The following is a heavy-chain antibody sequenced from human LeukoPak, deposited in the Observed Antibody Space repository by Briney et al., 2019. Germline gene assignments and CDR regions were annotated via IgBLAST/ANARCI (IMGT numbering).Heavy chain of an antibody. CDR2: MSGSGGDT. CDR1: GFTFSSFA. Sequence: GGSLRLSCAASGFTFSSFALSWVRQAPGKGMEWVSGMSGSGGDTYYADSVKGRFTISRDNSRNTLYLQMNTLRAEDTAVYYCAKDRENSYVYHALDIWGQGTLLTVSS. CDR3: AKDRENSYVYHALDI. J-gene: IGHJ3*02. D-gene: IGHD3-16*01. V-gene: IGHV3-23*01.